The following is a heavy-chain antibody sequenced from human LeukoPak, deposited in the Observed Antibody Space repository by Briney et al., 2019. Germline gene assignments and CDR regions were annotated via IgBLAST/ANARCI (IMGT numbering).Heavy chain of an antibody. CDR1: GGSISSSNW. V-gene: IGHV4-4*02. CDR3: ARRRAVAGPYFDY. D-gene: IGHD6-19*01. J-gene: IGHJ4*02. CDR2: IYHSGST. Sequence: SGTLSLSCAVSGGSISSSNWWSWVRQAPGKGLEWIGEIYHSGSTNYNPSLKSRVTISVDKSKNQFSLKLSSVTAADTAVYYCARRRAVAGPYFDYWGQGTLVTVSS.